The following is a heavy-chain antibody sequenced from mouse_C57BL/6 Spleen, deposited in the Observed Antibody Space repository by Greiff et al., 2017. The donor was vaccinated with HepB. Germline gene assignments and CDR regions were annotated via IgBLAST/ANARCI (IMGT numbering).Heavy chain of an antibody. Sequence: DVKLVESGGDLVKPGGSLKLSCAASGFTFSSYGMSWVRQTPDKRLEWVATISSGGSYTYYPDSVKGRFTISRDNAKNTLYLQMSSLKSEDTAMYYCARGGSYSFYAMDYWGQGTSVTVSS. CDR3: ARGGSYSFYAMDY. CDR1: GFTFSSYG. D-gene: IGHD1-1*01. V-gene: IGHV5-6*02. CDR2: ISSGGSYT. J-gene: IGHJ4*01.